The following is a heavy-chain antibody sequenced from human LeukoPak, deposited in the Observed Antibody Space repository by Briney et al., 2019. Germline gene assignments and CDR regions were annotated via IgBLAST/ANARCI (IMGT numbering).Heavy chain of an antibody. Sequence: GGCLRLSCAASGFTFSSYAMHWVRQAPGKGLEWVAVISYDGSNKYYADSVKGRFTISRDNSKNTLYLQMNSLRAEDTAVYYCARLGIVVVPAVTVGIVDNWFDPWGQGTLVTVSS. CDR2: ISYDGSNK. D-gene: IGHD2-2*01. V-gene: IGHV3-30-3*01. CDR3: ARLGIVVVPAVTVGIVDNWFDP. CDR1: GFTFSSYA. J-gene: IGHJ5*02.